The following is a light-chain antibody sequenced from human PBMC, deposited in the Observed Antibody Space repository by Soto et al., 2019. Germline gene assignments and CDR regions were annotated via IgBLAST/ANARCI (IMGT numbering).Light chain of an antibody. J-gene: IGKJ1*01. CDR1: QSVGSSY. CDR2: GAS. V-gene: IGKV3-20*01. CDR3: QQYVSSPRT. Sequence: EIVLTQSPGTLSFSPGERATLSCRASQSVGSSYLAWYQQKPGQAPRLLIYGASSRATGIPDRFSGSGSGTNFTLTISRLEPEDFALYYCQQYVSSPRTFGQGTKVDIK.